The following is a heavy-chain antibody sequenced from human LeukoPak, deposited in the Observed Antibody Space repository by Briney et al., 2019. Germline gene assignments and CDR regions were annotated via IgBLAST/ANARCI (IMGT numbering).Heavy chain of an antibody. CDR1: GFTFSDYY. J-gene: IGHJ5*02. Sequence: PGGPLRLSCAASGFTFSDYYMSWIRQAPGEGLEWVSYISSSGSTIYYADSVKGRFTISRDNAKNSLYLQMNSLRAEDTAVYYCARAIVGATQGNWFDPWGQGTLVTVSS. CDR3: ARAIVGATQGNWFDP. D-gene: IGHD1-26*01. V-gene: IGHV3-11*04. CDR2: ISSSGSTI.